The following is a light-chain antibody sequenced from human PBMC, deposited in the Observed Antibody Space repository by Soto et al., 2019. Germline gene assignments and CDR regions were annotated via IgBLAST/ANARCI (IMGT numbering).Light chain of an antibody. CDR1: SSDVGTYDY. V-gene: IGLV2-14*03. Sequence: QSVLTQPASVSGTPGQSITISCTGTSSDVGTYDYVSWYQQHPGKAPKLMIYDVTNRPSGVSNRFSGSKSGNTASLIISGLQAEDEAYYYCSSYTSSSTPVVFGGGTKVTVL. J-gene: IGLJ2*01. CDR3: SSYTSSSTPVV. CDR2: DVT.